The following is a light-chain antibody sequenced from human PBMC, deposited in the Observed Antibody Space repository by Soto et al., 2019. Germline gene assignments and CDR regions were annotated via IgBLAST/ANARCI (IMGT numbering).Light chain of an antibody. CDR1: SSDVVTYNL. CDR2: EGT. V-gene: IGLV2-23*03. CDR3: YSFAGSTTFSYV. J-gene: IGLJ1*01. Sequence: SALTQPASVSWSPGQSISISCTGTSSDVVTYNLVSWYQQHPGKAPTVLIYEGTKRPSGVSNRFSGSKSGNTASLTISGLQTEDEADYYCYSFAGSTTFSYVFGPGTKVTVL.